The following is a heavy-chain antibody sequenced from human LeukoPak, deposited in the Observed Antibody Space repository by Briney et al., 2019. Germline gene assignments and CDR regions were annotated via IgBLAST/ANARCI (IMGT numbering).Heavy chain of an antibody. D-gene: IGHD2-21*02. CDR1: GFTFGTYW. Sequence: PGGSLRLSCAASGFTFGTYWMHWVRQAPGKGLVWVSRINTDGSSTNYADSVKGRFTISRDNAKNTVYLQMNSLRAEDTAVYYCAREFPVYCGGDCYMYYFDYWGQGTLVTVSS. J-gene: IGHJ4*02. V-gene: IGHV3-74*01. CDR3: AREFPVYCGGDCYMYYFDY. CDR2: INTDGSST.